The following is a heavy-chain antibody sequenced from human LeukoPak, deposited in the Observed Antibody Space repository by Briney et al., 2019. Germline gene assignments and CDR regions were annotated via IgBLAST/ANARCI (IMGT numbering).Heavy chain of an antibody. CDR1: GFTFSDYY. J-gene: IGHJ3*02. Sequence: PLGSPRLPCAASGFTFSDYYMSWIRQAPGKGLEWVSYISSSRSNTNYADSVKGRFTISRDYAKNSLYLQMNSLRAEDTAVYYCARDRGVWRLLWFGEPQTQGAFDIWGQGTMVTVSS. CDR3: ARDRGVWRLLWFGEPQTQGAFDI. D-gene: IGHD3-10*01. CDR2: ISSSRSNT. V-gene: IGHV3-11*05.